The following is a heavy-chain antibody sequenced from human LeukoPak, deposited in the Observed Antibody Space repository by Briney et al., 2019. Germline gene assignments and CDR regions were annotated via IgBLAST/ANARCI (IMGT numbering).Heavy chain of an antibody. J-gene: IGHJ5*02. V-gene: IGHV4-59*01. CDR1: GGSISSYY. D-gene: IGHD5-18*01. Sequence: PSETLSLTCIVSGGSISSYYWSWIRQPPGKGLEWIGYIYYSGSTNYNPSLKSRVTISVDTSKNQFSLKLSSVTAADTAVYYCARLRTAMGVFDPWGQGTLVTVSS. CDR2: IYYSGST. CDR3: ARLRTAMGVFDP.